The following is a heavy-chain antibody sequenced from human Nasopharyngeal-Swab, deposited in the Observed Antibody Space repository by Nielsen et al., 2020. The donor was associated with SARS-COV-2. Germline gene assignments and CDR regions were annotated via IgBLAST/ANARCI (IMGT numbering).Heavy chain of an antibody. CDR3: ERDRYSSSWTWYRPDAFDI. Sequence: ASVQVSCKASGYTFTSYGISWVRQAPGQGLEWMGWISAYNGNTNYAQKLQGRVTMTTDTSTSTAYMELRSLRSDDTAVYYCERDRYSSSWTWYRPDAFDIWGQGTMVTVSS. CDR2: ISAYNGNT. J-gene: IGHJ3*02. CDR1: GYTFTSYG. V-gene: IGHV1-18*04. D-gene: IGHD6-13*01.